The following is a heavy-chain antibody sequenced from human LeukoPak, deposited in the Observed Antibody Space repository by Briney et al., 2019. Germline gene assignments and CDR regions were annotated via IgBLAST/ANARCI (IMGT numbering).Heavy chain of an antibody. CDR1: GGSVSSGSYY. CDR3: ASQQLAQTEIDY. CDR2: IYYSGST. D-gene: IGHD6-13*01. Sequence: SETLSLTCTVSGGSVSSGSYYWSWIRQPPGKGLEWIGYIYYSGSTNYNPSLKSRVTISVDTSKNQFSLKLSSVTAADTAVYYCASQQLAQTEIDYWGQGTLVTVSS. J-gene: IGHJ4*02. V-gene: IGHV4-61*01.